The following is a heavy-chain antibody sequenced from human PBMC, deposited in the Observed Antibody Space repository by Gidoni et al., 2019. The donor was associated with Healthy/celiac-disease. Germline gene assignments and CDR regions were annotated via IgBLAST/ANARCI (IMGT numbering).Heavy chain of an antibody. D-gene: IGHD3-3*01. Sequence: EVQLLESGGGLVQPGGSLRLSCAASGFTFSSYAMSWVRQAPGKGLEWVSAISGSGGSTYYADSVKGRFTISRDNSKNTLYLQMNSLRAEDTAVYYCAKRPPRERITIFGVVIPDYWGQGTLVTVSS. V-gene: IGHV3-23*01. CDR1: GFTFSSYA. CDR3: AKRPPRERITIFGVVIPDY. CDR2: ISGSGGST. J-gene: IGHJ4*02.